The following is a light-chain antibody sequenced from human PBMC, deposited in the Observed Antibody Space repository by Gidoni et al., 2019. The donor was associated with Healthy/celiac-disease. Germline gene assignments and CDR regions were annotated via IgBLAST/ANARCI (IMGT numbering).Light chain of an antibody. J-gene: IGLJ7*01. V-gene: IGLV2-23*03. CDR3: CSYAGSSTFRAV. CDR2: EGS. Sequence: QSALTQPASVSGSPGQSITISCTVTSSDVGSYNLVSWYQQHPGKAPKLMLYEGSKRPSGVSNRFSGSKSGNTASLTISGLQAEDEAVYYCCSYAGSSTFRAVFGGGTQLTVL. CDR1: SSDVGSYNL.